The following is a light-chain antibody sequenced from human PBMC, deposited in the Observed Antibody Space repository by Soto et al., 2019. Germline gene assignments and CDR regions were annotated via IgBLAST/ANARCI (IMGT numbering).Light chain of an antibody. J-gene: IGKJ1*01. V-gene: IGKV3-11*01. CDR3: QQRRNWPPT. CDR2: DAS. Sequence: EIVLTQSPATLSLSPGERATLSCRASQSVDSYLAWYQQKPGQAPRLLIYDASNRATGIPARFTGTGSGTDFTLTISSLEPEDFAVYYCQQRRNWPPTFGQGTKVDIK. CDR1: QSVDSY.